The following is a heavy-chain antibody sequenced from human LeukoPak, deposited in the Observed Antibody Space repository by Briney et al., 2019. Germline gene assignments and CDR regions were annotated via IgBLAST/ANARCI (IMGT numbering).Heavy chain of an antibody. J-gene: IGHJ4*02. D-gene: IGHD1-1*01. CDR1: GYFVSAGYY. CDR3: TRERSGTIVDD. V-gene: IGHV4-38-2*02. CDR2: ISHRGTT. Sequence: PSETLSLTCAVSGYFVSAGYYWGWIRHSPGKGLEWIGSISHRGTTYHNPSLKSRVIMSLDTSMNQFSLSLASETAADTATYYCTRERSGTIVDDWGQGTLVTVSS.